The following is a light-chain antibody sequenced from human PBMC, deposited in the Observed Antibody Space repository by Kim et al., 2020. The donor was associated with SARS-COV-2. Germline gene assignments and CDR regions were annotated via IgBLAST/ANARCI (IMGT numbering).Light chain of an antibody. CDR3: MQDIHPIT. CDR1: QSLVYSDGNTY. J-gene: IGKJ5*01. Sequence: DVVMTQSPLSLPVTLGQPASISCRSSQSLVYSDGNTYLNWFQQRPDQSPRRLIYKVSNRDSGVPDRFSGSGSGPDFTLKISRVEAEDVGVYYCMQDIHPITFGQETRLEI. CDR2: KVS. V-gene: IGKV2-30*01.